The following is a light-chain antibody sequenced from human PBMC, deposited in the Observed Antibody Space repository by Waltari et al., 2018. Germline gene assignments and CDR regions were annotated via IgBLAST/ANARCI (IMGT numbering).Light chain of an antibody. CDR3: SSYTSTSTVL. Sequence: QSDLSQPASMSGSPGQSLTISCTGTSTDVGGYTSLSWYQEYQGKAPKLIIYDVKNRPSGVSNLFSGSKSGNTASLTISGLQAEDEADYYCSSYTSTSTVLFGGGTKVTVL. CDR1: STDVGGYTS. V-gene: IGLV2-14*03. J-gene: IGLJ2*01. CDR2: DVK.